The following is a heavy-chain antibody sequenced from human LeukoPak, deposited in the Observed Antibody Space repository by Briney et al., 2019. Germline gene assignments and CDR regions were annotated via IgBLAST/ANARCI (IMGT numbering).Heavy chain of an antibody. CDR3: ARGGGLAAVDS. Sequence: SETLSLTCTVSGGSISSYYWNWIRQPPGKGLEWIGYIYSSGSTKYNPSLKSRVTISVDRSKNQFSLMLTSVTAADTAVYYCARGGGLAAVDSWDQGTLVTVSS. CDR2: IYSSGST. D-gene: IGHD6-13*01. V-gene: IGHV4-59*01. CDR1: GGSISSYY. J-gene: IGHJ4*02.